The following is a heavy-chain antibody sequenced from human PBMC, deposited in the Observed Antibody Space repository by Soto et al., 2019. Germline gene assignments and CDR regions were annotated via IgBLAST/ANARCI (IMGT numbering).Heavy chain of an antibody. J-gene: IGHJ3*01. V-gene: IGHV3-23*01. CDR2: ISGSGGST. CDR1: GFTFSSYA. Sequence: EVQLLESGGGLVQPGGSLRLSCAASGFTFSSYAMSWVRQAPGKGLEWVSAISGSGGSTYYADSVKGRFTISRDNSKTALSLQINSLSAEDSAVYYCANLSEGWRVGYDAFDLWGQGTMVTVSS. CDR3: ANLSEGWRVGYDAFDL. D-gene: IGHD2-15*01.